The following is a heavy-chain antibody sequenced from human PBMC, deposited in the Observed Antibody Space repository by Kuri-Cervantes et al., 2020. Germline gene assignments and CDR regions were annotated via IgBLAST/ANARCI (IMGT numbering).Heavy chain of an antibody. CDR3: ARDREQQLVFDY. CDR2: ISSDGINK. J-gene: IGHJ4*02. V-gene: IGHV3-30-3*01. CDR1: GFTFSSIP. Sequence: GGFLRPPCPASGFTFSSIPMSWVRQAPGKGLDWVAVISSDGINKYYADSVKARFTISRDNSKNTLYLQMNSLRPKDTAVYYCARDREQQLVFDYWGQGTLVTVSS. D-gene: IGHD6-13*01.